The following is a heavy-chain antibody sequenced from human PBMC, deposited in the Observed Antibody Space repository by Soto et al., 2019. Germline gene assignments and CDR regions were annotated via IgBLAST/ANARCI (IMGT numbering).Heavy chain of an antibody. CDR1: GFPFSSCA. J-gene: IGHJ5*01. CDR2: ISGNGGST. V-gene: IGHV3-23*01. CDR3: ARLIGDSRLDS. D-gene: IGHD2-8*01. Sequence: PGGSLRLSCAASGFPFSSCAMGWVRKAPGKGLEWVSGISGNGGSTYYAVSVKGRITINADTSNNQLSLQLNSVTPDDTAVYYCARLIGDSRLDSWGQGTLVTSPQ.